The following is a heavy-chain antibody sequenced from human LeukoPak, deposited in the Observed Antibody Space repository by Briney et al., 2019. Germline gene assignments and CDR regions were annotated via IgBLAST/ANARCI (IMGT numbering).Heavy chain of an antibody. Sequence: SETLSLTCTVSGGSISSADYYWSWIRQPPGKGLEWIGYIYYSGSTYYNPSLKSRVTISVDTSKNQFSLKLSSVTAADTAVYYCARAPDYGGNSNWGQGTLVTVSS. CDR3: ARAPDYGGNSN. CDR1: GGSISSADYY. V-gene: IGHV4-30-4*08. J-gene: IGHJ4*02. CDR2: IYYSGST. D-gene: IGHD4-23*01.